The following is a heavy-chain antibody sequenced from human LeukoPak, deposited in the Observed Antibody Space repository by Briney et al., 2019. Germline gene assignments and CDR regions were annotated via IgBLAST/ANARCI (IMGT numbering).Heavy chain of an antibody. Sequence: AASVKVSCKASGGTFSSYAISWVRQAPGQGLEWMGGIIPIFGTATYAQKFQGRVTITADESTSTAYMELSSLRSEDTAVYYCATSFDFGVNYYYYMDVWGKGTTVTISS. CDR2: IIPIFGTA. D-gene: IGHD3-10*01. V-gene: IGHV1-69*13. CDR3: ATSFDFGVNYYYYMDV. CDR1: GGTFSSYA. J-gene: IGHJ6*03.